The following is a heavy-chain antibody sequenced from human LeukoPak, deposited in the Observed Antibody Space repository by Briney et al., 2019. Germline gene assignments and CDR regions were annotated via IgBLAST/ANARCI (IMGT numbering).Heavy chain of an antibody. J-gene: IGHJ5*02. D-gene: IGHD1-26*01. CDR3: GRSSGWFDR. CDR2: IYYSGST. CDR1: VGSISSSSYF. V-gene: IGHV4-39*01. Sequence: PSEPLSLPCTLSVGSISSSSYFWGWVCQPPGKGLEWHGSIYYSGSTYYNPSLKSRLPLTLDPSKNLFSLKQTSVTAAGTAVYYCGRSSGWFDRWGQGALVTVSS.